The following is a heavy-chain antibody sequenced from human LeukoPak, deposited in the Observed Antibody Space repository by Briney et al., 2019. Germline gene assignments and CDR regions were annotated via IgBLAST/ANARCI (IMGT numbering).Heavy chain of an antibody. CDR2: ISGSGGST. CDR3: ARDYPYDYDSSGYYSFDY. J-gene: IGHJ4*02. V-gene: IGHV3-23*01. Sequence: PGGSLRLSCAASGFTFSSYAMSWVRQAPGKGLEWVSAISGSGGSTYYADSVKGRFTISRDNSKNTLFLQMNSLRAEDTAVYFCARDYPYDYDSSGYYSFDYWGQGTLVTVSS. D-gene: IGHD3-22*01. CDR1: GFTFSSYA.